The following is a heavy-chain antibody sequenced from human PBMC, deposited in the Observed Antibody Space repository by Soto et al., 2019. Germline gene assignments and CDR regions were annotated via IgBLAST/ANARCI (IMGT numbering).Heavy chain of an antibody. CDR2: ISAYNGNT. J-gene: IGHJ6*03. CDR1: GYTFTSYG. Sequence: QVQLVQSGAEVKKPGASVKVSCKASGYTFTSYGISWVRQAPGQGLEWMGWISAYNGNTNYAQKLQGRVTMTTDTYRSTNYLELRSLRSDDTAVYYCASDVGPVVPAEDYYYYYYLDVWGKGTTVTVAS. V-gene: IGHV1-18*01. D-gene: IGHD2-2*01. CDR3: ASDVGPVVPAEDYYYYYYLDV.